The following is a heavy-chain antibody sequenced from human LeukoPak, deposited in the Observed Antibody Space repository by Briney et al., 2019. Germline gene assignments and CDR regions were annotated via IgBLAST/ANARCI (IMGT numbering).Heavy chain of an antibody. CDR2: IDPSTGNT. D-gene: IGHD4-11*01. CDR3: AREYSASEH. CDR1: GYTFVGYY. J-gene: IGHJ1*01. Sequence: GASVKVSCKASGYTFVGYYLHWVRQAPGQGLEWLAWIDPSTGNTHYAQKFQGRITVTRDTSISTTYMELSWLTSDDTALYYCAREYSASEHWGHGTLVTVSS. V-gene: IGHV1-2*02.